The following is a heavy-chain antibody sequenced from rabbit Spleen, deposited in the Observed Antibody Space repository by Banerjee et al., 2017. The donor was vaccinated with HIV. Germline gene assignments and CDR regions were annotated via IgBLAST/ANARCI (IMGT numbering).Heavy chain of an antibody. D-gene: IGHD8-1*01. J-gene: IGHJ3*01. CDR2: ISTGRPV. Sequence: KGLEWIGCISTGRPVYATWAKGRFTVSKASWTTVTLQMTSLTAADTASYFCARDGAGGSYFALWGQGTLVTVS. CDR3: ARDGAGGSYFAL. V-gene: IGHV1S40*01.